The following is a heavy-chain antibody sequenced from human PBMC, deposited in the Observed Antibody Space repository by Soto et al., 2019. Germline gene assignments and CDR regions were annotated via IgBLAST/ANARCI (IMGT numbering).Heavy chain of an antibody. CDR3: VKGGSSKFDP. CDR1: GGTIISHY. V-gene: IGHV4-59*11. CDR2: IYYTGST. D-gene: IGHD1-1*01. J-gene: IGHJ5*02. Sequence: SETLSLTCTVSGGTIISHYWSWIRQPPGKGLEWMGYIYYTGSTNYNPSLKSRVAISVDTSKNQFSLKLKSVTAADTAVYYCVKGGSSKFDPWGQGTLVTVSS.